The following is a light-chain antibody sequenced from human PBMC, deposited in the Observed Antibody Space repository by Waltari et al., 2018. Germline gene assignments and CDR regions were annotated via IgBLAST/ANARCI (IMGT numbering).Light chain of an antibody. J-gene: IGKJ4*01. Sequence: DIQMTQSPSTLSASVGDRVTITCRASQSIDSRLAWYQQKPGKAPKYLVFEASILENGVPPRFSGRRSGTEFTLTISSLQPEDVATYYCQQFMSYPITFGGGTKVEI. CDR2: EAS. CDR1: QSIDSR. CDR3: QQFMSYPIT. V-gene: IGKV1-5*03.